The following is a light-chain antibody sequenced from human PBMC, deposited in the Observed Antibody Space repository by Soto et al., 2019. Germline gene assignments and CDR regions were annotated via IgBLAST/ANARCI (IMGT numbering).Light chain of an antibody. CDR1: QNIGTH. Sequence: DVQMTQSPSSLSASVGDRVTISCRSSQNIGTHLNWYQHKPGRAPKLLIYAASTLQSEVPSRFSGSGSGTDFTLTISCLQPEDFATYSCQQSHSAPLTFGGGTKVEIK. CDR2: AAS. V-gene: IGKV1-39*01. J-gene: IGKJ4*01. CDR3: QQSHSAPLT.